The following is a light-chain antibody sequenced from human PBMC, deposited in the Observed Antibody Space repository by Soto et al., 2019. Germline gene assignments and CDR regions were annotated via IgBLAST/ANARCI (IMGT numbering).Light chain of an antibody. J-gene: IGKJ2*01. CDR1: LPITTY. Sequence: DIQMTQSPSSLSASVGDRVTITCRASLPITTYLNWFQQKPGKAPKLLIYGASTLQTGVPSRFNGGGSGTDFTLTISSLQPEDFGTYYCQQSYSTPRTFGQGTKLEIK. CDR3: QQSYSTPRT. CDR2: GAS. V-gene: IGKV1-39*01.